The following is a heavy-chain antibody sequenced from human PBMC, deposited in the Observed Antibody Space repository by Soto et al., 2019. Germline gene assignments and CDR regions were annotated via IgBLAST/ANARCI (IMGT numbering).Heavy chain of an antibody. J-gene: IGHJ4*02. CDR1: GGSISSGDYY. Sequence: QVQLQESGPGLVKPSQTLSLTCTVSGGSISSGDYYWSWIRHPPGKGLEWIGYIHYSGSTYYNPSLKSRVTISVDTSKNQFSLKLSSVTAADTAVYYCARDRSCSGGSCYSDYWGQGTLVTVSS. CDR2: IHYSGST. V-gene: IGHV4-30-4*01. CDR3: ARDRSCSGGSCYSDY. D-gene: IGHD2-15*01.